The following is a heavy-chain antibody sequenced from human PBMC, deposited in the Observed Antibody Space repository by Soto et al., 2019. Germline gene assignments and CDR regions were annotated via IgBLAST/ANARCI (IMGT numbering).Heavy chain of an antibody. J-gene: IGHJ6*02. CDR3: ARDRLDTVDYYYGMDV. CDR2: INSDGSST. D-gene: IGHD5-12*01. Sequence: PGGSLRLSCAASGFTFSSYWMHWVRQARGKGLVWVSRINSDGSSTSYADSVKGRFTISRDNAKNTLYLQMNSLRAEDTAVYYCARDRLDTVDYYYGMDVWGQGTTVTVSS. V-gene: IGHV3-74*01. CDR1: GFTFSSYW.